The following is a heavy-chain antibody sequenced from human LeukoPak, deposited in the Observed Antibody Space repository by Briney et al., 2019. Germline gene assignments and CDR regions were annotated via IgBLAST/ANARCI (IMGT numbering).Heavy chain of an antibody. CDR1: GFTFSSYA. V-gene: IGHV3-66*01. J-gene: IGHJ3*02. CDR2: IYSGGST. Sequence: PGGSLRLSCAASGFTFSSYAMSWVRQAPGKGLEWVSVIYSGGSTYYADSVKGRFTISTDNSKNTLYLQMNSLRAEDTAVYYCARRPYDKWDRAFDIWGQGTMVTVSS. CDR3: ARRPYDKWDRAFDI. D-gene: IGHD1-26*01.